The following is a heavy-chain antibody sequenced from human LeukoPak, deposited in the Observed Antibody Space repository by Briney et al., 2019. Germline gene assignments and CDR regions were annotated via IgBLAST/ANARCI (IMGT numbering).Heavy chain of an antibody. J-gene: IGHJ6*03. CDR3: ARDDSESRVPAAMDYYYYMDV. D-gene: IGHD2-2*01. CDR2: ISYDGSNK. Sequence: GRSLRLSCAASGFTFSSYAMHWVRQAPGKGLEWVAVISYDGSNKYYADSVKGRFTISRDNSKNTLYLQMNSLRAEDTAVYYCARDDSESRVPAAMDYYYYMDVWGKGTTVTVSS. CDR1: GFTFSSYA. V-gene: IGHV3-30-3*01.